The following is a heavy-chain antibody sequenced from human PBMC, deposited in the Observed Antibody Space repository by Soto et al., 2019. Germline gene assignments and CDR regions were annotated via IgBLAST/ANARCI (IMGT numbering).Heavy chain of an antibody. J-gene: IGHJ5*02. D-gene: IGHD2-15*01. V-gene: IGHV5-10-1*01. CDR1: GYSFTSYW. Sequence: GESLKISCKGSGYSFTSYWISWVRQMPGKGLEWMGRIDPSDSYTNYSPSFQGHVTISADKSISTAYLQWSSLKASDTAMYYCARHVPTGRIVVVVAANPDRTDHRFDPWGQGTLVTVSS. CDR3: ARHVPTGRIVVVVAANPDRTDHRFDP. CDR2: IDPSDSYT.